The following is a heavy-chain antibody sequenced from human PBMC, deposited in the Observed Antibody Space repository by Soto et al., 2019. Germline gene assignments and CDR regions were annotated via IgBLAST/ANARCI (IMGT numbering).Heavy chain of an antibody. Sequence: PGGSLRLSCAASGFTFSNYAMSWVRQAPRKGLEWVSGIGGRGTSSYYADSVKGRFAISRDNSYNTLFLQLHSLRAEDTAVYYCAKSRYADSSGDYYDFWGQGTRVTVSS. V-gene: IGHV3-23*01. CDR1: GFTFSNYA. CDR3: AKSRYADSSGDYYDF. J-gene: IGHJ4*02. D-gene: IGHD3-22*01. CDR2: IGGRGTSS.